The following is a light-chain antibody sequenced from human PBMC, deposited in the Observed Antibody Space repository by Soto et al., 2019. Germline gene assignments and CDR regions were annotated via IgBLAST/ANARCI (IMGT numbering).Light chain of an antibody. V-gene: IGLV8-61*01. J-gene: IGLJ2*01. CDR1: SGSVSTSYY. CDR2: STN. CDR3: VLYMGSCTV. Sequence: QTVVTQEPSFSVSPGGTVTLTCGLSSGSVSTSYYPSWYQQTPGQAPRTLIYSTNTRSSGVPDRFSGSILGNKAALTITGAQADDESDYYCVLYMGSCTVFGGGTKLNVL.